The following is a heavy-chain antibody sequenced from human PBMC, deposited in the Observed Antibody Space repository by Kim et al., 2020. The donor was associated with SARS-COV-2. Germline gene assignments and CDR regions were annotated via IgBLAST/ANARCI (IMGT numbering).Heavy chain of an antibody. J-gene: IGHJ4*02. D-gene: IGHD6-6*01. CDR3: ARARLVWEPSTSQLDS. CDR2: INHIGTT. Sequence: SETLSLTCTVIGGSFSTHYWSWIRQPPGKGLEWIGEINHIGTTNYNPSLMGRVTMSVDRSKNQFSLNLSAMTAADTAVYYCARARLVWEPSTSQLDSWGQGTLVPVSS. CDR1: GGSFSTHY. V-gene: IGHV4-34*01.